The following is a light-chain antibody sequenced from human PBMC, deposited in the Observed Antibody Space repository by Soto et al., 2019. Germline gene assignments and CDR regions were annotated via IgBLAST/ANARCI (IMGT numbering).Light chain of an antibody. J-gene: IGKJ4*01. Sequence: DIQLTQSPSFLSASVGDRVTITCRASQGINSHVAWYQQEPGKAPKLLIYAASTLQSGVPSRFSGSASGTEFTLTISSLQPEDFATYYCQQVSGYPLSFGGGTKVEIK. CDR1: QGINSH. V-gene: IGKV1-9*01. CDR3: QQVSGYPLS. CDR2: AAS.